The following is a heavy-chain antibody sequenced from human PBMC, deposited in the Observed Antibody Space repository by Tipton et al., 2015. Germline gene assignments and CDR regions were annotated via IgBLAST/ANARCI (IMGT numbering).Heavy chain of an antibody. D-gene: IGHD3-22*01. J-gene: IGHJ4*02. Sequence: SLRLSCAGSGYTFSSYAMSWVRQAPGKGLEWVSAISGSGDSTYYADSVRGRFTISRDNAKNSLYLQMNSLRAEDTAVYYCARAGRHYDSSGHYSYWGQGTLVTVSS. CDR2: ISGSGDST. CDR3: ARAGRHYDSSGHYSY. V-gene: IGHV3-23*01. CDR1: GYTFSSYA.